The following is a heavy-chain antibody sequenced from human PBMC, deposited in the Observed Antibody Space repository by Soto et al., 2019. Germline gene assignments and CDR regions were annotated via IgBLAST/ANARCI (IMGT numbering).Heavy chain of an antibody. D-gene: IGHD6-19*01. Sequence: GGSLRLSFAASGFSFSKYAMHWVRQAPGKGLEWVEFITYDATNEYYADSVKVRFTISRDNSNNTLSLHMSSLRLADTAVYYCAPKAVPYXWGQGTLVTVSX. CDR1: GFSFSKYA. CDR3: APKAVPYX. CDR2: ITYDATNE. J-gene: IGHJ4*02. V-gene: IGHV3-30-3*01.